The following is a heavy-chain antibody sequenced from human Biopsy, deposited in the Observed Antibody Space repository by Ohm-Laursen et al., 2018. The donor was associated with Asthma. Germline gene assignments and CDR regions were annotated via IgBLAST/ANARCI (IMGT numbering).Heavy chain of an antibody. CDR1: GYTFIGCH. V-gene: IGHV1-2*06. Sequence: ASVTVSCKASGYTFIGCHIHWMRQAPGQGLEWMGRINPNSGGTNYAQKFQGRVTMTRDTSISTAYMEVSRLRSDDTAVYYCARTYYDFLTGQVKDVFGVWGQGTMVTVSS. D-gene: IGHD3-9*01. CDR3: ARTYYDFLTGQVKDVFGV. J-gene: IGHJ3*01. CDR2: INPNSGGT.